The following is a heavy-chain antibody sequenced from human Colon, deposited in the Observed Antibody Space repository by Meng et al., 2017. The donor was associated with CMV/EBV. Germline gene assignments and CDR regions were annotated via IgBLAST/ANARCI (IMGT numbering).Heavy chain of an antibody. CDR2: LYSGGNT. V-gene: IGHV3-66*02. Sequence: GGSLRLSCAASGFTVSNNYMSWVRQAPGKGLEWVSVLYSGGNTYYADSVKGRFTISRDSSKNTLYLQMNSLRPEDTAAYYCARGMYDFSSGYFSRPPNYAMDVWGQGTTVTVSS. CDR1: GFTVSNNY. CDR3: ARGMYDFSSGYFSRPPNYAMDV. J-gene: IGHJ6*02. D-gene: IGHD3-3*01.